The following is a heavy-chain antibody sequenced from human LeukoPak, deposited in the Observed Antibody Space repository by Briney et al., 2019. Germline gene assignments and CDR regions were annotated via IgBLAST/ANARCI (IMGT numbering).Heavy chain of an antibody. CDR3: AKDVSIAAPYFDY. D-gene: IGHD6-6*01. Sequence: TGGSLRLSCAASGFTFSSYAMSWVRQAPGKGLEWVAFIRYDGSNKYYADSVKGRFTISRDNSKNTLYLQMNSLRAEDTAVYYCAKDVSIAAPYFDYWGQGTLVTVSS. CDR1: GFTFSSYA. V-gene: IGHV3-30*02. CDR2: IRYDGSNK. J-gene: IGHJ4*02.